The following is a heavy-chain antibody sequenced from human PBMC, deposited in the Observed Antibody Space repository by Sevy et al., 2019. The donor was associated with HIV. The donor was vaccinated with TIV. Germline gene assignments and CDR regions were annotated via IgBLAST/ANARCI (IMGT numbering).Heavy chain of an antibody. CDR2: ISAYNGNT. CDR1: GYTFTSYG. V-gene: IGHV1-18*01. CDR3: ARGCSGGDCTLPVDY. J-gene: IGHJ4*02. Sequence: ASVKVSCKASGYTFTSYGISWVRQAPGQGLEWMGWISAYNGNTNYAQKLQGRVTMTTDTSTSTAYMELRSLRSDDTAVYYCARGCSGGDCTLPVDYWGQRTLVTDSS. D-gene: IGHD2-21*02.